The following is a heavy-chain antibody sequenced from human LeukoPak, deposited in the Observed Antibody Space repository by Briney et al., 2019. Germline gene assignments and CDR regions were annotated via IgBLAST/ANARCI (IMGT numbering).Heavy chain of an antibody. CDR1: GGSISSGGYY. CDR3: ARASSYGDSPFDY. J-gene: IGHJ4*02. CDR2: IYHSGST. D-gene: IGHD4-17*01. Sequence: SQTLSLTCTVSGGSISSGGYYWSWIRQPPGKGLEWIGYIYHSGSTYYNPSLKSRVTISVDTSKNQFSLKLSSVTAADTAVYYCARASSYGDSPFDYWGQGTLVTVSS. V-gene: IGHV4-30-2*01.